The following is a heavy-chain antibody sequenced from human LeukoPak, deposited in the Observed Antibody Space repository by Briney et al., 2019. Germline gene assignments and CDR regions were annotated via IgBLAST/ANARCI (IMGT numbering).Heavy chain of an antibody. J-gene: IGHJ4*02. CDR3: AKSHGYSYGFDY. CDR1: GFTFSSYA. V-gene: IGHV3-30*04. D-gene: IGHD5-18*01. CDR2: ISYDGSNK. Sequence: GGSLRLSCAASGFTFSSYAMHWVRQAPGKGLEWVAVISYDGSNKYYADSVKGRFTISRDNSKNTLYLQMNSLRAEDTAVYYCAKSHGYSYGFDYWGQGTLVTASS.